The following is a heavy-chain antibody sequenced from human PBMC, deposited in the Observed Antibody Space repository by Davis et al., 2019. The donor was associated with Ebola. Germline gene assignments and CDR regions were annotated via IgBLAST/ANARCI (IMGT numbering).Heavy chain of an antibody. Sequence: PGGSLRLSCAASGFTFSGSSMHWVRQASGKGLEWVSHTRSNANSYATAYGASVKGRFTIPRDDSKNTAYLQMNSLKTDETAVYYCTTQGNIVATGHDYWGQGTLVTVSS. D-gene: IGHD5-12*01. CDR1: GFTFSGSS. V-gene: IGHV3-73*01. CDR2: TRSNANSYAT. CDR3: TTQGNIVATGHDY. J-gene: IGHJ4*02.